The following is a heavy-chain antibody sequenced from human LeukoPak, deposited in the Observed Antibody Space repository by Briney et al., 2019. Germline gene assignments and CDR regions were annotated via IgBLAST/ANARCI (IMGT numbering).Heavy chain of an antibody. Sequence: GGSLRLSCAASGFTFSSYAMHWVRQAPGKGLEWVAVISYDGSNKYYADSVKGRFTISRDNSKNTLYLQMNSLRAEDTAVYYCARDRSSTSEVDYWGQGNLVTVSS. D-gene: IGHD2-2*01. J-gene: IGHJ4*02. CDR3: ARDRSSTSEVDY. CDR1: GFTFSSYA. CDR2: ISYDGSNK. V-gene: IGHV3-30-3*01.